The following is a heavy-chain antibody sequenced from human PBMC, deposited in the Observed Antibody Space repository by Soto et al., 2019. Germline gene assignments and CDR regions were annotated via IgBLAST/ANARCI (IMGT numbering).Heavy chain of an antibody. CDR1: SDSISRHY. CDR3: ARERTGPKPTYHYYYYYGMDV. CDR2: IYYTGST. Sequence: SETLSLTCTVSSDSISRHYWSWIRQPPGKGLEWIGYIYYTGSTNSNPSLRSRLTMSVDASQNQFSLKLSSVTAADTAVYYCARERTGPKPTYHYYYYYGMDVWGQGTTVTVSS. D-gene: IGHD2-2*02. V-gene: IGHV4-59*11. J-gene: IGHJ6*02.